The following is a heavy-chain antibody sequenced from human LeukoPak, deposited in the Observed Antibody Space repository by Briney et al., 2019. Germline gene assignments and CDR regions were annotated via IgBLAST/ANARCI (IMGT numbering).Heavy chain of an antibody. CDR2: ISAYNGNT. D-gene: IGHD2-2*01. V-gene: IGHV1-18*01. CDR3: ARAGPRVVVPAAPDY. J-gene: IGHJ4*02. Sequence: ASVKVSCEASGYTFTSYGISWVRQAPGQGLEWMGWISAYNGNTNYAQKLQGRVTMTTDTSTSTAYMELRSLRSDDTAVYYCARAGPRVVVPAAPDYWGQGTLVTVSS. CDR1: GYTFTSYG.